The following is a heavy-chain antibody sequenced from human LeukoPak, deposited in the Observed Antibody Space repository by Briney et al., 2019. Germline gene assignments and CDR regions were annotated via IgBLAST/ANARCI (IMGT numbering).Heavy chain of an antibody. CDR3: ASGLGDYDSSGLFDY. D-gene: IGHD3-22*01. V-gene: IGHV4-59*12. CDR1: GGSISSYY. J-gene: IGHJ4*02. CDR2: IYYSGST. Sequence: PSETLSLTCTVSGGSISSYYWSWIRQPPGKGLEWIGYIYYSGSTNYNPSLKSRVTISVDTSKNQFSLKLSSVTAADTAVYYCASGLGDYDSSGLFDYWGQGTLVTVSS.